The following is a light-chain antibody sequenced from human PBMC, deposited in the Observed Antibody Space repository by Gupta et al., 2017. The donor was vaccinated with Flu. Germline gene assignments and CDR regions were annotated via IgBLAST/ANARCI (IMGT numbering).Light chain of an antibody. J-gene: IGKJ1*01. CDR2: GAS. CDR3: QQYGSSPPWT. Sequence: TLSCSPGAGATSSCRASQRCSFLLAWCQQKPAQAPRLLLYGASCSAPGIPDRFIGSGSGTDFTLTISRLEPEDFAVYYCQQYGSSPPWTFGQGTKVEIK. CDR1: QRCSFL. V-gene: IGKV3-20*01.